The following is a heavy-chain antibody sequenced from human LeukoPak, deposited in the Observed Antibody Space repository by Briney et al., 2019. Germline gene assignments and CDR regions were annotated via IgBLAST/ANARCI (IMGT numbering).Heavy chain of an antibody. Sequence: GGSLRLSCAASGFTFSSYAMHWVRQAPGKGLEWVAVISYEGSNKYYADSVKGRFTISRDNSKNTLYLQMNSLRAEDTAVYYCAREDAPYCSSTSCYYYYGMDVWGKGTTVTVSS. CDR3: AREDAPYCSSTSCYYYYGMDV. CDR2: ISYEGSNK. D-gene: IGHD2-2*01. V-gene: IGHV3-30*04. CDR1: GFTFSSYA. J-gene: IGHJ6*04.